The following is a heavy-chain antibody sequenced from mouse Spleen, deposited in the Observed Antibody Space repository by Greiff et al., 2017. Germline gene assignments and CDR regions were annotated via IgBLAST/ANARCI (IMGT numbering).Heavy chain of an antibody. CDR1: GYAFTNYL. CDR2: INPGSGGT. J-gene: IGHJ4*01. CDR3: ASPFSMDY. Sequence: VQLQQSGAELVRPGTSVKVSCKASGYAFTNYLIEWVKQRPGQGLEWIGVINPGSGGTNYNEKFKGKATLTADKSSSTAYMQLSSLTSDDSAVYFCASPFSMDYWGQGTSVTVSS. V-gene: IGHV1-54*01.